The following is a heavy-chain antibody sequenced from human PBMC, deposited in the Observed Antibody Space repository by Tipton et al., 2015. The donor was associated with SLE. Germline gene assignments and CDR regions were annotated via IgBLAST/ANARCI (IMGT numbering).Heavy chain of an antibody. CDR1: GGSISSGGYY. CDR2: ISYSGST. CDR3: ARERSNYAPEDLQH. D-gene: IGHD1-26*01. Sequence: TLSLTCTVSGGSISSGGYYWSWIRQYPGKGLEWIGYISYSGSTNYNSSLKSRLTISVDTSKNQFSLKLSSVTAADTAVYYCARERSNYAPEDLQHWGQGTLVTVSS. V-gene: IGHV4-31*03. J-gene: IGHJ1*01.